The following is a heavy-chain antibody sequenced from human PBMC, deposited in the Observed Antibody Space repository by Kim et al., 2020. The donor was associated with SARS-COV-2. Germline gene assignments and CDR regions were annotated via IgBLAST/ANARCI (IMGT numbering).Heavy chain of an antibody. CDR3: AREKRIAARWFDP. J-gene: IGHJ5*02. Sequence: SNPSVKSRITISVDTSKNQFSLKLSSVTAADTAVYYCAREKRIAARWFDPWGQGTLVTVSS. V-gene: IGHV4-34*01. D-gene: IGHD6-6*01.